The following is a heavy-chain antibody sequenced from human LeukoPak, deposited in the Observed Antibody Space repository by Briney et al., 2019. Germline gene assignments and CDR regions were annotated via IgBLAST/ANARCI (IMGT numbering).Heavy chain of an antibody. Sequence: GGSLRLSCAASGFTFSSYGMHWVRQAPGKGLERVAFIRYDGSNKYYADSVKGRFTISRDNSKNTLYLQMNSLRAEDTAVYYCAKDPYDFWSGYFDYWGQGTLVTVSS. V-gene: IGHV3-30*02. CDR1: GFTFSSYG. CDR2: IRYDGSNK. J-gene: IGHJ4*02. CDR3: AKDPYDFWSGYFDY. D-gene: IGHD3-3*01.